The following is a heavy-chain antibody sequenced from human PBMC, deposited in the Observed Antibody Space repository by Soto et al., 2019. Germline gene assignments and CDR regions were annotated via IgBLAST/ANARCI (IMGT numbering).Heavy chain of an antibody. D-gene: IGHD2-2*01. CDR2: IYYSGST. CDR3: ARGRGGWFINQLLNAFDI. CDR1: GGSISSYY. Sequence: SETLSLTCTVSGGSISSYYWSWIRQPPGKGPGWIGYIYYSGSTNYNPSLKSRVTISVDTSKNQFSLKLSSVTAADTAVYYCARGRGGWFINQLLNAFDIWGQGTMVTVSS. J-gene: IGHJ3*02. V-gene: IGHV4-59*01.